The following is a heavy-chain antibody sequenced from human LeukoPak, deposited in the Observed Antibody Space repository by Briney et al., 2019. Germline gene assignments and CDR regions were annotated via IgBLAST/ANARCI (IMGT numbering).Heavy chain of an antibody. CDR3: ARDVRNSSSSMFYYYYYMDV. D-gene: IGHD6-6*01. CDR2: IYTSGST. CDR1: GGSISSYY. Sequence: SETLSLTCTVSGGSISSYYWSWIRQPAGKGLELIGRIYTSGSTNYNPSLKSRVTMSVDTSKNQFSLKLSSVTAADTAVYYCARDVRNSSSSMFYYYYYMDVWGKGTTVTVSS. V-gene: IGHV4-4*07. J-gene: IGHJ6*03.